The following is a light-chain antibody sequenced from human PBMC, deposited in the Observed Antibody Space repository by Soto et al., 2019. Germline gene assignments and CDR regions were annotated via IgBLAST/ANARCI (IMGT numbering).Light chain of an antibody. Sequence: DIVMTQSPLSLPVTPGEPSSISCMSSQSLLYSDGNNYLDWYLQKPGQSPQLLIHLGSSRASGVPDRFSGSGSGTDFTLTISRVEAEDVGFYYCMQALQAPLTFGQGTKVDIK. V-gene: IGKV2-28*01. CDR1: QSLLYSDGNNY. CDR2: LGS. J-gene: IGKJ1*01. CDR3: MQALQAPLT.